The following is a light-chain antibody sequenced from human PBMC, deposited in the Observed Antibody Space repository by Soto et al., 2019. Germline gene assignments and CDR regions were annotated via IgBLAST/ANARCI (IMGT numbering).Light chain of an antibody. J-gene: IGLJ1*01. V-gene: IGLV2-14*01. CDR3: TSYTSSSSLYV. CDR1: SGDVGGYNY. Sequence: QSVLTQPASVSGSPGQSITISCTGTSGDVGGYNYVSWYQQHPGKAPKLLIYEVSNRPSGVSNRFSGSKSGNTASLTISGLQAEDEADYYRTSYTSSSSLYVFGTGTRSPS. CDR2: EVS.